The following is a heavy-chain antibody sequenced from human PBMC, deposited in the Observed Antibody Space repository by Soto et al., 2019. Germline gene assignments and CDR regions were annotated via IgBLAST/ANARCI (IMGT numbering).Heavy chain of an antibody. Sequence: QVQLQESGPGLVKPSQTLSLTCTVSGGSISSGDYYWSWIRQPPGKGLEWIGYIYYSGSTYYNPSLKSRVTISVDPSKNQFSLKLSSVTAADTAVYYCARELVDYYDSSVVWFDPWGQGTLVTVSS. CDR2: IYYSGST. CDR1: GGSISSGDYY. D-gene: IGHD3-22*01. V-gene: IGHV4-30-4*01. J-gene: IGHJ5*02. CDR3: ARELVDYYDSSVVWFDP.